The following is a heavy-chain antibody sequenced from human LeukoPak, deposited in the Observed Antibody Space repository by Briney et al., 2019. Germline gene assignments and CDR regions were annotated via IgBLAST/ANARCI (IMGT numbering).Heavy chain of an antibody. CDR1: GGSISSSSYY. CDR3: AGLGGELDY. Sequence: SETPSLTCTVSGGSISSSSYYWGWIRQPPGKGLEWIGSIYYSGSTYYNPSLNSRVTISVDTSKNQFSLKLSSVTAADTAVYYCAGLGGELDYWGQGTLVTVSS. CDR2: IYYSGST. V-gene: IGHV4-39*07. D-gene: IGHD3-16*01. J-gene: IGHJ4*02.